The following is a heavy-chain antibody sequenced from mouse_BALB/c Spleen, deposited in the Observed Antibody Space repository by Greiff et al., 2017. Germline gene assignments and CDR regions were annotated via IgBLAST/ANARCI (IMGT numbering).Heavy chain of an antibody. CDR3: ARGEGSLLRLRG. D-gene: IGHD1-2*01. CDR1: GYAFSSYW. V-gene: IGHV1-80*01. J-gene: IGHJ4*01. CDR2: IYPGDGDT. Sequence: QVQLQQSGAELVRPGSSVKISCKASGYAFSSYWMNWVKQRPGQGLEWIGQIYPGDGDTNYNGKFKGKATLTADKSSSTAYMQLSSLTSEDSAVYFCARGEGSLLRLRGWGQGTSVTVSS.